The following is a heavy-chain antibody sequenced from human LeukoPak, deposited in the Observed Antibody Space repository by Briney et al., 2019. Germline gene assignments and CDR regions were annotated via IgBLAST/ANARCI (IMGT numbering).Heavy chain of an antibody. V-gene: IGHV3-13*01. D-gene: IGHD1-26*01. CDR1: GFTFSSYD. CDR2: IGTAGDT. Sequence: GGSLRLSCAASGFTFSSYDMHWVRQATGKGLEWVSAIGTAGDTYYPGSVKGRFTISRENAKNSLYLQMNSLRAGDTAVYYCARSGSYLWGYYFDYWGQGTLVTVSS. CDR3: ARSGSYLWGYYFDY. J-gene: IGHJ4*02.